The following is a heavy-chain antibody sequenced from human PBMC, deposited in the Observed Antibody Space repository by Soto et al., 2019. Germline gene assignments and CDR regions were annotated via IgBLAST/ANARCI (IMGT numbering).Heavy chain of an antibody. J-gene: IGHJ1*01. D-gene: IGHD6-13*01. V-gene: IGHV3-23*01. CDR3: AKDQAAPGTISRYFQY. CDR2: ISGSGGTT. Sequence: EVQLLESGGGLVQPEGSLRLSCAASGFTFSSYAMSWVRQAPGKGLEWVSGISGSGGTTYYADSVKGRFTISRDNSKNTLYLQVSSLRAEDTAVYYCAKDQAAPGTISRYFQYWGQGTLVTVSS. CDR1: GFTFSSYA.